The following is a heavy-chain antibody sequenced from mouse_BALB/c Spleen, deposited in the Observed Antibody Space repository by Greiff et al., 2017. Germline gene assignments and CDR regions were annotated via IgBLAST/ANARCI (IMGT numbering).Heavy chain of an antibody. Sequence: VHLVESGPGLVAPSQSLSITCTVSGFSLTSYGVHWVRQPPGKGLEWLGVIWAGGSTNYNSALMSRLSISKDNSKSQVFLKMNSLQTDDTAMYYCAREGDYYGSSGYAMDYWGQGTSVTVSS. CDR3: AREGDYYGSSGYAMDY. V-gene: IGHV2-9*02. CDR1: GFSLTSYG. J-gene: IGHJ4*01. D-gene: IGHD1-1*01. CDR2: IWAGGST.